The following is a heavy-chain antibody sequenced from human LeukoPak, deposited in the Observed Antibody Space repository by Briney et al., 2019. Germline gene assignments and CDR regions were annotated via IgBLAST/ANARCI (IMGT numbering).Heavy chain of an antibody. CDR3: ARDKAYGMDV. V-gene: IGHV3-48*02. CDR2: ISSSSSTI. J-gene: IGHJ6*02. Sequence: GGSLRLSCAASRFTLSSYSMTWVRQPPGKGLEWVLYISSSSSTIYYADSVKGRFTISRDNAKNALYLLMNSLRDEDTGVYCCARDKAYGMDVWGQGTTVTVSS. CDR1: RFTLSSYS.